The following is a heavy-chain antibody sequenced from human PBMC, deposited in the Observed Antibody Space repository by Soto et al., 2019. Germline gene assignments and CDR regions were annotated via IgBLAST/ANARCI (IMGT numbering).Heavy chain of an antibody. D-gene: IGHD3-22*01. V-gene: IGHV4-4*07. Sequence: SETLSLTCTVSGGSISGYYWSWVRQPAGKGLEWVGRIYSDGTTNYSPSLKSRVTMSLDTSKDQFSLHLNSVTAADTAVYYCARVPNYYDSSGSNPFDYWGQGTLVTVSS. CDR3: ARVPNYYDSSGSNPFDY. J-gene: IGHJ4*02. CDR2: IYSDGTT. CDR1: GGSISGYY.